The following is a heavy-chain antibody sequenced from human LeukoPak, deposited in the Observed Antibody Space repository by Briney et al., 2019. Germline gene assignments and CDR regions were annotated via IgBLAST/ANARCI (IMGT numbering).Heavy chain of an antibody. J-gene: IGHJ6*02. CDR1: GFTFSSYG. V-gene: IGHV3-21*01. Sequence: PGRSLRLSCAASGFTFSSYGMHWVRQAPGKGLEWVSSISSSSSYIYYADSVKGRFTISRDNAKNSLYLQMNSLRAEDTAVYYCARDLSSMIVVVITTGEGMDVWGQGTTVTVSS. CDR3: ARDLSSMIVVVITTGEGMDV. CDR2: ISSSSSYI. D-gene: IGHD3-22*01.